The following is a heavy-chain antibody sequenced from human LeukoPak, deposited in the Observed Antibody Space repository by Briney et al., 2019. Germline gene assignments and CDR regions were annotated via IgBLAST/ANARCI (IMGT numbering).Heavy chain of an antibody. V-gene: IGHV3-48*03. CDR3: ARVELAPYYYYMDV. J-gene: IGHJ6*03. CDR1: GFTFSTYV. CDR2: ISSSGSTI. Sequence: PGGSLRLSCAASGFTFSTYVMSWVRQAPGKGLEWVSHISSSGSTIWYADSVKGRFTISRDNAKNSLYLQMNSLRAEDTAVYYCARVELAPYYYYMDVWGKGTTVTVSS. D-gene: IGHD1-7*01.